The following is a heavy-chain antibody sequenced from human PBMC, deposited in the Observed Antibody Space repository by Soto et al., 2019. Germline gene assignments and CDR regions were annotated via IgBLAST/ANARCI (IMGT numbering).Heavy chain of an antibody. D-gene: IGHD5-12*01. CDR3: AAKEIDGYKPFDY. CDR1: GFTFTSSA. J-gene: IGHJ4*02. Sequence: ASVKVSCKASGFTFTSSAVQWVRQARGQRLEWIGWIVVGSGNTNYAQKFQEGVTITRDMSTSTAYMELSSLRSEDTAVYYCAAKEIDGYKPFDYWGQGTLVTVSS. CDR2: IVVGSGNT. V-gene: IGHV1-58*01.